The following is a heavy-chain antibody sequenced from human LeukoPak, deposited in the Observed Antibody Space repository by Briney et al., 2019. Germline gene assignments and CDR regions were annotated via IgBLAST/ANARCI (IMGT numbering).Heavy chain of an antibody. CDR1: GYTFTSYY. V-gene: IGHV1-46*01. J-gene: IGHJ4*02. CDR3: ARAYYESSAYRHAVYFDY. D-gene: IGHD3-22*01. CDR2: INPSDDST. Sequence: ASVKVSFKASGYTFTSYYMHWVRQAPGQGLERMGIINPSDDSTRYAQKFQGRVTMTKDTSTNTVYMHLSSLSSDDTAVYYCARAYYESSAYRHAVYFDYWGQGTLVTVSS.